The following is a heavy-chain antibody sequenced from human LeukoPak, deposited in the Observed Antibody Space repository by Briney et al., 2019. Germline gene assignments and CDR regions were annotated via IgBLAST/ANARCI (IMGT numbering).Heavy chain of an antibody. CDR3: ARALPTTIWWFEDWFDP. V-gene: IGHV4-39*01. D-gene: IGHD3-3*01. J-gene: IGHJ5*02. Sequence: PSETLSLTCTVSGGSISSSSYYWGWIRQPPGKGLEWIGSIYYSGSTYYNPSLKSRVTISVDTSKNQFSLKLSSVTAADTAVYYCARALPTTIWWFEDWFDPWGQGTLVTVSS. CDR2: IYYSGST. CDR1: GGSISSSSYY.